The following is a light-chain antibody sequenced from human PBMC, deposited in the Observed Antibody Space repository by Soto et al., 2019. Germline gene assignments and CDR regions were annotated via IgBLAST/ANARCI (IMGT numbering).Light chain of an antibody. V-gene: IGLV2-11*01. Sequence: QSVLTQPRSVSGSPRQSVTISCTGTSSDVGGYNYVFWYQQHPGKAPKLMIYDVSKRPSGVPDRFSGSKSGNTASLTISGLQAEDEADYYCCSYAGSYTFGVFGTGTKVTVL. CDR3: CSYAGSYTFGV. J-gene: IGLJ1*01. CDR2: DVS. CDR1: SSDVGGYNY.